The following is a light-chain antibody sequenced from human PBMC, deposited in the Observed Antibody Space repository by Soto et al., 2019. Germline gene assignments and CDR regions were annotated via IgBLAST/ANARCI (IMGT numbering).Light chain of an antibody. CDR2: GAS. CDR3: QHCKNWLTCT. CDR1: ESIADN. Sequence: EIEMTQSPATLSVSPGERATLSCRASESIADNLAWYQHKPGQAPRLLMYGASIRATGIPARFSGSGSGTEFTLTISSLQSEDFAVYYCQHCKNWLTCTFGQGNKVEIK. J-gene: IGKJ1*01. V-gene: IGKV3-15*01.